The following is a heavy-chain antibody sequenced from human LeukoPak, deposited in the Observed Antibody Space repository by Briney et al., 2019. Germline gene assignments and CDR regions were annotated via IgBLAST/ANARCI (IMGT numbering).Heavy chain of an antibody. Sequence: PGGSLRLSCAASGFTFSSYGMHWVRQAPGKGLEWVAVIWYDGSNKYYADSVKGRFTISRDNSKNTLYLQMDSLRAEDTAVHYCARDTVKGANPETIDYWGQGTLVTVSS. D-gene: IGHD4-11*01. CDR3: ARDTVKGANPETIDY. CDR1: GFTFSSYG. CDR2: IWYDGSNK. J-gene: IGHJ4*02. V-gene: IGHV3-33*01.